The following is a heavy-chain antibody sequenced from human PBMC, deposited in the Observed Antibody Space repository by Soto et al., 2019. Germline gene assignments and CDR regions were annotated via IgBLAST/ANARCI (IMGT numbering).Heavy chain of an antibody. CDR3: AKAALYRSSGETGKCYFDY. CDR1: AFTFSSYA. Sequence: EVQLLESGGDLLQPGGSLRLSCAASAFTFSSYAMSWLRQAPGKGLEWVSTIRGGVGSAYYAASLEGRFTIPRDNSKNTLFLQTHPLSAEDTAVYYCAKAALYRSSGETGKCYFDYWGQGSLVTVSS. D-gene: IGHD6-13*01. CDR2: IRGGVGSA. J-gene: IGHJ4*02. V-gene: IGHV3-23*01.